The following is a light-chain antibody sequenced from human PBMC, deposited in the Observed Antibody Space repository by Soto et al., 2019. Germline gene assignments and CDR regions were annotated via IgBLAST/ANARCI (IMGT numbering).Light chain of an antibody. V-gene: IGLV2-23*01. J-gene: IGLJ1*01. Sequence: QSALTQPASVSRSPGQSITISCTGTNNLVSWYQQHPGKAPKVVVYEGTKRPSGVSNRFSGSNSGGTASLTISGLQAEDEASYFCCAYVGARSYVFGPGTKLTVL. CDR1: NNL. CDR2: EGT. CDR3: CAYVGARSYV.